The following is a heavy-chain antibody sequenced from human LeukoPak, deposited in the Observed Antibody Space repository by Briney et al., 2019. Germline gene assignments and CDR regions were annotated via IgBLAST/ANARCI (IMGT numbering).Heavy chain of an antibody. D-gene: IGHD3-10*01. CDR1: GGSFSGYS. J-gene: IGHJ4*02. Sequence: PSETLSLTCAVYGGSFSGYSWNWIRQPPVKGLEWIGEINHSEGTNYNPSLKSRVTISVDTSKKQFSLKLSSVTAADTALYYCARGVDYYGVWGQGTLVAVSS. CDR2: INHSEGT. CDR3: ARGVDYYGV. V-gene: IGHV4-34*01.